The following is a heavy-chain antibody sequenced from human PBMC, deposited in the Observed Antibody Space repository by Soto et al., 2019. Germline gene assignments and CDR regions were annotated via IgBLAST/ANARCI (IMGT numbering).Heavy chain of an antibody. J-gene: IGHJ4*02. Sequence: QITLKESGPTLVKPTQTLTLTCTFSGFSLSTRGVGVGWIRQTPGKALEWLALIYWDDDKRYSPSLKSRLTITKDTSKDQGLLVMSNMDPVDTATYYCIRVLWFGELFWGQGTLVTVSS. CDR2: IYWDDDK. D-gene: IGHD3-10*01. V-gene: IGHV2-5*02. CDR3: IRVLWFGELF. CDR1: GFSLSTRGVG.